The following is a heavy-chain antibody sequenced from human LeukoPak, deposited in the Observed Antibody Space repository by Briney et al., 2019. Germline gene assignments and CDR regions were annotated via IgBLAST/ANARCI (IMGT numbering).Heavy chain of an antibody. D-gene: IGHD1-1*01. CDR2: INPNSGGT. J-gene: IGHJ5*02. V-gene: IGHV1-2*02. Sequence: ASVKVSCKASGYTFTGYYMHWVRQPPGQGREWMGSINPNSGGTNYAQKFQGRVTMTRDTSISTAYMEPSRLRSDDTAVYYCARAGERPGASSWFDPWGQGTLVTVSS. CDR1: GYTFTGYY. CDR3: ARAGERPGASSWFDP.